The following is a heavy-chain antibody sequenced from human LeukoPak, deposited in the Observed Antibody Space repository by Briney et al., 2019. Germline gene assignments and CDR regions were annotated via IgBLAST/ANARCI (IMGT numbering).Heavy chain of an antibody. Sequence: SVKVSCKASGGTFISYAISWVRQAPGQGLEWMGGIIPILGTANYAQKFQGRVTITADESTSTAYMELSSLRSEDTAVYYCARSHRSYYYYCMDVWGKGTTVRISS. V-gene: IGHV1-69*13. CDR2: IIPILGTA. CDR3: ARSHRSYYYYCMDV. J-gene: IGHJ6*03. CDR1: GGTFISYA.